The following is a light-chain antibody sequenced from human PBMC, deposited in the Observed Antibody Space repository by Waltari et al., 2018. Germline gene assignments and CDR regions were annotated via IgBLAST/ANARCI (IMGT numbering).Light chain of an antibody. V-gene: IGLV3-21*02. CDR2: GDK. Sequence: SYVLTQAPSASVAPGQTARITCEGNYIGSKSVHWYQQRPGQAPLLVGYGDKDRPSGIPDRFSGSNSGNTATLTISRVEAGDEGDYFCQVWDSDSDHYIFASGTKVTVL. CDR3: QVWDSDSDHYI. J-gene: IGLJ1*01. CDR1: YIGSKS.